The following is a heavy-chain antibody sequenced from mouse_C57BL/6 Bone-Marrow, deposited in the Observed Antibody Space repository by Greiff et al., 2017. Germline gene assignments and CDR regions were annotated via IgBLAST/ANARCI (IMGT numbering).Heavy chain of an antibody. CDR3: TRYHNGRSYGY. D-gene: IGHD1-1*01. V-gene: IGHV1-4*01. Sequence: VKLQESGAELARPGASVKMSCKASGYTFTSYTMHWVKQRPGQGLEWIGYINPSSGYTKYNQKFKDKATLTADKSSSPAYMQLSSLTSEDSAVYYCTRYHNGRSYGYWGQGTTLTVSS. J-gene: IGHJ2*01. CDR2: INPSSGYT. CDR1: GYTFTSYT.